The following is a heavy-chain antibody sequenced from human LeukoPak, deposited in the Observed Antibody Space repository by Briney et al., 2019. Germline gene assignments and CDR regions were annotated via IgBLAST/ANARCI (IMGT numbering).Heavy chain of an antibody. Sequence: GGSLTLSCAASGFTFTNYGIHWVRQAPGKGLEWVAVISYDGSNKYYADSVKGRFTISRGNSKNTLYLQMNSLRAEDTAVYYCAKGGSSGWFDWFDYWGQGTLVTVSS. J-gene: IGHJ4*02. CDR2: ISYDGSNK. CDR1: GFTFTNYG. V-gene: IGHV3-30*18. D-gene: IGHD6-19*01. CDR3: AKGGSSGWFDWFDY.